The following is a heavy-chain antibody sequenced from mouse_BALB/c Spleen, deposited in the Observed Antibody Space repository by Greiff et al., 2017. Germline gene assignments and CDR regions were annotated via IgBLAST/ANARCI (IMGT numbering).Heavy chain of an antibody. CDR2: ISYSGST. Sequence: VQLQESGPGLVKPSQSLSLTCTVTGYSITSDYAWNWIRQFPGNTLEWMGYISYSGSTSYNPSLKSRISITRDTSKNQFFLQLNSVTTEDTATYYCAREGGSYAMDYWGQGTSVTVSS. J-gene: IGHJ4*01. CDR1: GYSITSDYA. V-gene: IGHV3-2*02. CDR3: AREGGSYAMDY.